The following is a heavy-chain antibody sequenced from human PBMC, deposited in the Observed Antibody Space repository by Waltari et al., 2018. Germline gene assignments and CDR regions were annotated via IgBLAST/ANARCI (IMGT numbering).Heavy chain of an antibody. J-gene: IGHJ6*03. CDR1: GGSISSSSYY. V-gene: IGHV4-39*01. D-gene: IGHD3-22*01. Sequence: QLQLQESGPGLVKPSETLSLTCTVSGGSISSSSYYWGWIRQPPGKGLEWIGSIYYSGSTYYNPSLKSRVTISVDTSKNQFSLKLSSVTAADTALYYCARHVHDSSGYYPYYYYYYYMDVWGKGTTVTVSS. CDR2: IYYSGST. CDR3: ARHVHDSSGYYPYYYYYYYMDV.